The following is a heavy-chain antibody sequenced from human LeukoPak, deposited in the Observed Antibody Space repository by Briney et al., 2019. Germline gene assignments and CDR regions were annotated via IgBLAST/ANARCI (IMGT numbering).Heavy chain of an antibody. CDR1: GFTFSGSA. CDR2: IDKKDNFYAT. J-gene: IGHJ5*02. Sequence: GGSLKLSCAASGFTFSGSAIHWVRQSSGKGLEWVGHIDKKDNFYATTSAASVTGRFTISRDDSKNTAYLQMNSLKTEDTAPCYCTRDSGTYNWLDPWGQGTLVTVSS. D-gene: IGHD1-26*01. V-gene: IGHV3-73*01. CDR3: TRDSGTYNWLDP.